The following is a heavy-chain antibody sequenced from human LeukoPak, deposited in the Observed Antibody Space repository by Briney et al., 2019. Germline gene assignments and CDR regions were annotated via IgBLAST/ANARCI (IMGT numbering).Heavy chain of an antibody. Sequence: GGSLRLSCAASGFTVSSNYMSWVRQAPGKGLEWVSVIYSGGSTYYADSVKGRFTISRDKAKNFLYLQMNSLRVEDTAVYYCTRDRHGMAVWGQGTTVTVSS. CDR1: GFTVSSNY. CDR3: TRDRHGMAV. CDR2: IYSGGST. V-gene: IGHV3-53*01. J-gene: IGHJ6*02.